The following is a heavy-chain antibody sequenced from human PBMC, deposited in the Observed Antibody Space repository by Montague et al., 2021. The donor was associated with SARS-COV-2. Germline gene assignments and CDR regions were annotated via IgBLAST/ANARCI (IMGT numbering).Heavy chain of an antibody. V-gene: IGHV4-61*02. CDR3: ARERGGTTRYFDN. D-gene: IGHD1-1*01. CDR1: GASISSGDYY. CDR2: IYTSAGT. J-gene: IGHJ4*01. Sequence: TLSLTCTVSGASISSGDYYWSWLRPPAGKGLEWIGRIYTSAGTKYNPSLNSRVTILVDTYKNQFYLNLRSVTAAGTAVYYCARERGGTTRYFDNWGHGTMVIVSS.